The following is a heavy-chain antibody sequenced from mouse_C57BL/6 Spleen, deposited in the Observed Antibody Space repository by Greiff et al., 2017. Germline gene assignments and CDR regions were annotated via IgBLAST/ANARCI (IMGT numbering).Heavy chain of an antibody. CDR3: AIPYDYPAWFAY. J-gene: IGHJ3*01. CDR2: IDPEDGET. Sequence: VHVKQSGAELVKPGASVKLSCTASGFNIKDYYMHWVKQRTEQGLEWIGRIDPEDGETKYAPKFQGKATITADTSSNTAYLQLSSLTSEDTAVYYCAIPYDYPAWFAYWGQGTLVTVSA. V-gene: IGHV14-2*01. D-gene: IGHD2-4*01. CDR1: GFNIKDYY.